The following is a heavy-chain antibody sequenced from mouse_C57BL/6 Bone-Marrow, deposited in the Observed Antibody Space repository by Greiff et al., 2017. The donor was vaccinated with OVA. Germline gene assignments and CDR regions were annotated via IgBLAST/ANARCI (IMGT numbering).Heavy chain of an antibody. CDR3: ARHDYGNIYAMDY. Sequence: EVQLVESGGGLVQPGGSLKLSCAASGFTFSDYYMYWVRQTPEKRLEWVAYISNGGGSTYYPDTVKGRFTISRDNAKNTLYLQMSRLKSEDTAMYYCARHDYGNIYAMDYWGQGTSVTVSS. CDR1: GFTFSDYY. D-gene: IGHD2-1*01. J-gene: IGHJ4*01. V-gene: IGHV5-12*01. CDR2: ISNGGGST.